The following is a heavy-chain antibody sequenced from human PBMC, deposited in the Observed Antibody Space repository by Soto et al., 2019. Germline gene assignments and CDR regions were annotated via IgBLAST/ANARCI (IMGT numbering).Heavy chain of an antibody. V-gene: IGHV1-3*05. CDR3: ARSIVMVTAIDY. D-gene: IGHD2-21*02. Sequence: QVQLVQSGAEEKKPGASVKVSCKASGYTFTSYAMHWVRQAPGQRLEWMGRINAGNGNTKYSQKFQGRVTITRDTSASTTYMRLSSLRSEDTAVYYCARSIVMVTAIDYWGQGTLVTVSS. CDR2: INAGNGNT. CDR1: GYTFTSYA. J-gene: IGHJ4*02.